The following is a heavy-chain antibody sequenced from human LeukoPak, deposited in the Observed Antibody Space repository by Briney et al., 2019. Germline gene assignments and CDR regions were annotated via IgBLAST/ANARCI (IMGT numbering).Heavy chain of an antibody. CDR1: GGSISSGGYY. CDR3: ARAGIYGSGSYVAY. J-gene: IGHJ4*02. D-gene: IGHD3-10*01. V-gene: IGHV4-31*03. CDR2: IYYSGST. Sequence: SETLSLTCTVSGGSISSGGYYWSWIRRHPGKGLEWIGYIYYSGSTYYNPSLKSRVTISVDTSKNQFSLKLSSVTAADTAVYYCARAGIYGSGSYVAYWGQGTLVTVSS.